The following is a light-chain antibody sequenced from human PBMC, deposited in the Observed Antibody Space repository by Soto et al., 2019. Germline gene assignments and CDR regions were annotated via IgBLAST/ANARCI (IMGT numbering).Light chain of an antibody. Sequence: QSVLTQPPSASGTPGQRVAISCSGNSSNIGNNYVYWYQQFPGMAPKLFIYSDRQRPPGVPDRFSGSKSGTSASLAIRGLRSEDEADYHCASRDDTLGGPVFGGGTKLTVL. CDR1: SSNIGNNY. J-gene: IGLJ3*02. CDR2: SDR. CDR3: ASRDDTLGGPV. V-gene: IGLV1-47*02.